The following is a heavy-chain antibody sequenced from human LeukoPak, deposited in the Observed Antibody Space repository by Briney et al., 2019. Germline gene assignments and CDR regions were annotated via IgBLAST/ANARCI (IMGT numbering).Heavy chain of an antibody. CDR2: IYYSGST. V-gene: IGHV4-39*01. J-gene: IGHJ4*02. Sequence: PSQTLSLTCTVSGGSISSSSYYWGWIRQPPGKGLEWIGSIYYSGSTYYNPSLKSRVTISVDTSKNQFSLKLSSVTAADTAVYYCARLTICDPYYFDYWGQGTLVTVSS. D-gene: IGHD3-3*01. CDR1: GGSISSSSYY. CDR3: ARLTICDPYYFDY.